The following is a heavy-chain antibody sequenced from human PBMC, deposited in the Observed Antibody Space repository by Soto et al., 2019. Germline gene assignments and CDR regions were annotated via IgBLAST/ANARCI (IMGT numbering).Heavy chain of an antibody. V-gene: IGHV3-23*01. J-gene: IGHJ6*02. D-gene: IGHD3-10*02. CDR2: VSADGDMT. CDR3: ARGDRVGSVSSASYSYSGLDV. Sequence: DVQLLESGGHLVQPGGSLRLSCAASGFTFSSYAMSWVRQAPGKGLEGVSSVSADGDMTYYSDSVKGRFTISRDNSNIALLLQMNSLRIDDTALYYCARGDRVGSVSSASYSYSGLDVWGLGATV. CDR1: GFTFSSYA.